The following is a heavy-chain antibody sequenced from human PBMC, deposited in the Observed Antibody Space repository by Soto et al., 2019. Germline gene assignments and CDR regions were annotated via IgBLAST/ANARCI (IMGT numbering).Heavy chain of an antibody. CDR3: ARDLDFYDSSAYYPFDY. CDR1: GFTFSRYW. Sequence: GGSLRLSCAASGFTFSRYWMTWVRQAPGKGLEWVANIKQDGSEKYYVDSVKGRFTISRDNAKNSVYLQMNSLNAEDTAVYFCARDLDFYDSSAYYPFDYWGQGTLVTVSS. V-gene: IGHV3-7*01. J-gene: IGHJ4*02. D-gene: IGHD3-22*01. CDR2: IKQDGSEK.